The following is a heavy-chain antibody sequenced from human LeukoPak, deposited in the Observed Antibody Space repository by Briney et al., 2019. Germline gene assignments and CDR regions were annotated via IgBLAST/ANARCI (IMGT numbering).Heavy chain of an antibody. CDR1: RFTFSSYS. Sequence: GGSLRLSCAASRFTFSSYSMNWIRQAPGKGLEWVSAISSRSSYKYYAGSVKGRFTVSRDNAKNSLYLEMNSLRVDDTAVYYCAREGTMISSFDYWGQGTLVTVSS. CDR3: AREGTMISSFDY. J-gene: IGHJ4*02. D-gene: IGHD3-22*01. CDR2: ISSRSSYK. V-gene: IGHV3-21*06.